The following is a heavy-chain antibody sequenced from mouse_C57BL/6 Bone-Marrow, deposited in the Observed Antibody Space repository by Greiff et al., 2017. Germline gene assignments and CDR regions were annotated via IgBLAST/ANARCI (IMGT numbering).Heavy chain of an antibody. CDR3: ARDYSNYWYYCDY. Sequence: VQLQQPGAELVMPGASVKLSCKASGYTFTSYWMHWVKQRPGQGLEWIGEIDPSDSYTNYNQKFKGKSTLTVDKSSSTAYMQLSSLTSEDSAVYYCARDYSNYWYYCDYWGQGTTLTVSS. CDR1: GYTFTSYW. CDR2: IDPSDSYT. J-gene: IGHJ2*01. V-gene: IGHV1-69*01. D-gene: IGHD2-5*01.